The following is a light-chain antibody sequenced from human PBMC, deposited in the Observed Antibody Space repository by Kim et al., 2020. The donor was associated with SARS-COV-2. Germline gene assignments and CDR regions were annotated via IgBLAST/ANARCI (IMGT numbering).Light chain of an antibody. CDR1: TGAVTSGYY. J-gene: IGLJ2*01. V-gene: IGLV7-43*01. CDR3: LLYYGGAQLI. Sequence: QAVVTQEPSLTVSPGGTVTLTCASSTGAVTSGYYPNWFQQKPGQAPRALIYSTSYKHSWTPARFSGSLLGGKAALTLSGVQPEDEAEYYCLLYYGGAQLIFGGGTQLTVL. CDR2: STS.